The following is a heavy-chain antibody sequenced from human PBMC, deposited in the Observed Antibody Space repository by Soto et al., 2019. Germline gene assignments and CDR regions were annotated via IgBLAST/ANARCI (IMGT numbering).Heavy chain of an antibody. V-gene: IGHV4-59*02. J-gene: IGHJ6*02. Sequence: PXGSLSPACTVCGPCVSSYDWSWIRQPPGQVLEWIGYIYYRVSTNYNPSLKSRVTISVDTSKNQYSLKLSSVTAADTAVYYCARVGNCSGGSCYSYYYYGMDVWGQGTTVTVSS. D-gene: IGHD2-15*01. CDR3: ARVGNCSGGSCYSYYYYGMDV. CDR2: IYYRVST. CDR1: GPCVSSYD.